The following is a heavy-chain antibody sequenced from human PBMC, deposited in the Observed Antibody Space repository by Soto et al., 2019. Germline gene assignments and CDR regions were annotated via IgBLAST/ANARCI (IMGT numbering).Heavy chain of an antibody. CDR3: ARHEYHSSGPSAY. CDR1: GGSFSGYY. CDR2: INHSGST. D-gene: IGHD3-22*01. J-gene: IGHJ4*02. Sequence: SETLSLTCAVYGGSFSGYYWSWIRQPPGKGLEWIGEINHSGSTNYNPSLRSRVTISVDTSKNQFSLKLSSVTAADTAVYYCARHEYHSSGPSAYWGQGTLVTVSS. V-gene: IGHV4-34*01.